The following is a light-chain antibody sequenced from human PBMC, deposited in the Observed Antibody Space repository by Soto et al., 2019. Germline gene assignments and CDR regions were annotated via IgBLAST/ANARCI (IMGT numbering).Light chain of an antibody. J-gene: IGKJ1*01. CDR3: QQSHSIPWT. CDR2: GAS. CDR1: QSVISN. V-gene: IGKV3-15*01. Sequence: EKVMTQSPATLSVSPGERATLSCRASQSVISNLAWYQQKPGQAPRLLIYGASARATGIPARFSGTGSGTEFTLTISSLQPEDFATYYCQQSHSIPWTFGQGTKVDIK.